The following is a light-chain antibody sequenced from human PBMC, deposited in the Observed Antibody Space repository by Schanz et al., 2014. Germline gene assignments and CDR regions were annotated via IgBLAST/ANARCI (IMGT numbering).Light chain of an antibody. CDR2: SAS. V-gene: IGKV3-15*01. Sequence: EIVMTQSPDTLSVSPGERATLSCRSSQGVNSNLAWYQQKPGQAPRLLIYSASASATGIPARFSGSGSGTEFTLTISSLQSEDFAGYYCQQYDKWPLTCGGGTKVEIK. J-gene: IGKJ4*01. CDR3: QQYDKWPLT. CDR1: QGVNSN.